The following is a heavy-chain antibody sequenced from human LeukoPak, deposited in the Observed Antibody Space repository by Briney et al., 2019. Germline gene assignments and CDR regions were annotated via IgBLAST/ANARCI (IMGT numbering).Heavy chain of an antibody. D-gene: IGHD2-2*01. CDR3: ARDRVVVPAAMSYYYGMDV. CDR2: IKQDGSEK. J-gene: IGHJ6*02. CDR1: GFTFSSYA. V-gene: IGHV3-7*03. Sequence: GGSLRLSCAASGFTFSSYAMSWVRQAPGKGLEWVANIKQDGSEKYYVDSVKGRFTISRDNAKNSLYLQMNSLRAEDTAVYYCARDRVVVPAAMSYYYGMDVWGQGTTVTVSS.